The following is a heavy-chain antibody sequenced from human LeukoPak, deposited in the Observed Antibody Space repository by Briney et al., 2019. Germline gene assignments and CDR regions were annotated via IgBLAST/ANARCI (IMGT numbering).Heavy chain of an antibody. Sequence: PGGSLRLSCAGSGFRFSTYGMHWVRQAPGKGLEWLGYVWFDGSNSDYVDSVKGRFTISRENAQNSLYLQMNNLRAGDTAVYYCARGWDRTGRPAASGSLSDFDYWGRGILVTVSS. D-gene: IGHD3-22*01. CDR3: ARGWDRTGRPAASGSLSDFDY. J-gene: IGHJ4*02. CDR2: VWFDGSNS. V-gene: IGHV3-33*01. CDR1: GFRFSTYG.